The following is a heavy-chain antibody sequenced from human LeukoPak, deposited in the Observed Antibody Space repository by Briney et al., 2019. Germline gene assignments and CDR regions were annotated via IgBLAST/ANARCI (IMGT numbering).Heavy chain of an antibody. CDR3: ARVKGGSYYAGPKYYYGMDV. D-gene: IGHD1-26*01. CDR1: GGTFSSYA. J-gene: IGHJ6*02. V-gene: IGHV1-69*13. CDR2: IIPIFGTA. Sequence: AASVKVSCKASGGTFSSYAISWVRQAPGQGLEWMGGIIPIFGTANYAQKFQGRVTITADESTSTAYMELSSLRSEDTAVYYCARVKGGSYYAGPKYYYGMDVWGQGTTVTVSS.